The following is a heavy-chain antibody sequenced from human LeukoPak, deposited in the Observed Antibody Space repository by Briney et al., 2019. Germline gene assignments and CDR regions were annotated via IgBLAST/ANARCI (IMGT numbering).Heavy chain of an antibody. V-gene: IGHV3-30*02. J-gene: IGHJ5*02. D-gene: IGHD2-2*01. CDR3: AKDTRFRFDP. Sequence: GGSLRLSCAASAFTFSSYGMHWVRQAPGKGLEWVAFIRYDGSNKYYADSVKGRFTISRDNSKNTLYLQMNSLRAEDTAVYYCAKDTRFRFDPWGQGTLVTVSS. CDR2: IRYDGSNK. CDR1: AFTFSSYG.